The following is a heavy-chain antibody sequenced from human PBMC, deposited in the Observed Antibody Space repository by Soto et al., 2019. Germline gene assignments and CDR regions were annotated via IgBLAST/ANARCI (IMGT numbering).Heavy chain of an antibody. CDR2: VGGNGAST. CDR1: GFTFSRFA. CDR3: AETSRFFGDHIAYFDS. V-gene: IGHV3-23*01. J-gene: IGHJ4*02. Sequence: DVQLLESGGGLVQPGGSLRLSCAASGFTFSRFAMSWVRLAPGKGLEWVSGVGGNGASTYYAGSVRGRFTISRDNSKNTLYLHMNGLGAEETATYFCAETSRFFGDHIAYFDSWGQGTLVTVSS. D-gene: IGHD2-21*02.